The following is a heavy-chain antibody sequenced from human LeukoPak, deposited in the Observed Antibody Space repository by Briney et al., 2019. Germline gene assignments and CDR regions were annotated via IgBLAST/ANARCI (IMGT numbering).Heavy chain of an antibody. CDR2: ISSSSSYI. J-gene: IGHJ3*02. Sequence: PGGSLRLSCAASGFTFSSYSMNWVRQAPGKGLEWVSSISSSSSYIYYADSVKGRFTISRDNAKNSLYPQMNSLRAEDTAVYYCARLSRGSGRDAFDIWGQGTMVTVSS. V-gene: IGHV3-21*01. D-gene: IGHD3-10*01. CDR1: GFTFSSYS. CDR3: ARLSRGSGRDAFDI.